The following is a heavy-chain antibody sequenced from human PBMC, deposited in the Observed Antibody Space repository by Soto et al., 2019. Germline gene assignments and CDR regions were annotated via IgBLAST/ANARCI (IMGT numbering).Heavy chain of an antibody. Sequence: EVQLVESGGGLVQPGESLRLSCAASGLTFRSYWMHWVRQAPGKGLVWVSRINTDGSVAMYVDSVKGRFTISRDNAKNTLYLHMNSLRAEDTAVYYCVRDMQLWLLDSWGQGTLVTASS. J-gene: IGHJ4*02. CDR3: VRDMQLWLLDS. CDR1: GLTFRSYW. V-gene: IGHV3-74*03. D-gene: IGHD2-21*01. CDR2: INTDGSVA.